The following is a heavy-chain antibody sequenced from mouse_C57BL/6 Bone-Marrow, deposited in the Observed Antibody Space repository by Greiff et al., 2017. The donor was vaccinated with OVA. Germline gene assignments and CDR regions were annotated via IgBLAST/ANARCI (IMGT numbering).Heavy chain of an antibody. CDR2: INPSTGGT. CDR3: AETAQATRTSMDY. V-gene: IGHV1-42*01. CDR1: GYSFTGYY. J-gene: IGHJ4*01. D-gene: IGHD3-2*02. Sequence: VQLKESGPELVKPGASVKISCKASGYSFTGYYMNWVKQSPEKSLEWIGEINPSTGGTTYNQKFKAKATLTVDKSSSTAYMQLKSLTSEDSAVYYCAETAQATRTSMDYWGQGTSVTVSS.